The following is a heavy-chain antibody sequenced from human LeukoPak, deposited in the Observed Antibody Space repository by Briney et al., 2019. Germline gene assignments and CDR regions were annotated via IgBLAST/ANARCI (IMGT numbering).Heavy chain of an antibody. CDR1: GFTFSSYA. CDR2: ISYDGSNK. CDR3: ARDRVGATDYFDY. J-gene: IGHJ4*02. Sequence: QAGGSLRLSCAASGFTFSSYAMHWVRQAPGKGLEWVAVISYDGSNKYYADSVKGRFTISRDNSKNTLYLQMNSLRAGDTAVYYCARDRVGATDYFDYWGQGTLVTVSS. D-gene: IGHD1-26*01. V-gene: IGHV3-30-3*01.